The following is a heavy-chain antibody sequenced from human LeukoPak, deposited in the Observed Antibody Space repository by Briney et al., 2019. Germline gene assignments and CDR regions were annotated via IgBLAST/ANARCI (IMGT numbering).Heavy chain of an antibody. Sequence: GGSLRLSCAASGFTFSSYAMSWVRQAPGKGLEWVSSISSSSSYIYYADSVKGRFTISRDNAKNSLYLQMNSLRAEDTAVYYCARDPEGWDSSGYYSGYWGQGTLVTVSS. CDR2: ISSSSSYI. CDR3: ARDPEGWDSSGYYSGY. J-gene: IGHJ4*02. CDR1: GFTFSSYA. V-gene: IGHV3-21*01. D-gene: IGHD3-22*01.